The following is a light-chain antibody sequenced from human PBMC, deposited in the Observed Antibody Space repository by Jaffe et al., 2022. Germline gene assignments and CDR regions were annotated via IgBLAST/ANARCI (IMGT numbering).Light chain of an antibody. Sequence: DIQMTQSPSAMSASVGDRVTITCRASQDISNYLAWFQQKPGKVPKRLIYGSSNLQSGVPSRFSGSGSGTEFTLTISSLQPEDFATYYCLQHNNPPYTFGQGTKLEIK. CDR3: LQHNNPPYT. CDR1: QDISNY. V-gene: IGKV1-17*03. J-gene: IGKJ2*01. CDR2: GSS.